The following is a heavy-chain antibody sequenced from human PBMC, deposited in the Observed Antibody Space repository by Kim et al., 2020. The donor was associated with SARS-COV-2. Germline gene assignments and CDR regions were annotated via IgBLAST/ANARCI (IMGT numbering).Heavy chain of an antibody. V-gene: IGHV3-33*01. CDR2: IWYDGSNK. CDR3: SRSLVVPAAILELYYYYGMDV. Sequence: GGSLRLSCAASGFTFSSYGMHWVRQAPGKGLEWVAVIWYDGSNKYYADSVKGRFTISRDNSKNTLYLQMNSLRAEDTAVYYCSRSLVVPAAILELYYYYGMDVWGQGTTVTVSS. D-gene: IGHD2-2*02. CDR1: GFTFSSYG. J-gene: IGHJ6*02.